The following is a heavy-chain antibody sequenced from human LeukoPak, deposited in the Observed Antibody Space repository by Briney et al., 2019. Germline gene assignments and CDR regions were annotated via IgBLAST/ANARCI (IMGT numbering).Heavy chain of an antibody. CDR3: ARNPSTMVRGALDY. D-gene: IGHD3-10*01. CDR1: GGSISSSSYY. J-gene: IGHJ4*02. Sequence: PSETLSLTCTVSGGSISSSSYYWGWVRQPPGKGLEWIGSMHYSGSTYYNPSLKSRVTISVDTSKNQFSLNLNSVTAADTAVYYCARNPSTMVRGALDYWGQGTLVTVSS. V-gene: IGHV4-39*07. CDR2: MHYSGST.